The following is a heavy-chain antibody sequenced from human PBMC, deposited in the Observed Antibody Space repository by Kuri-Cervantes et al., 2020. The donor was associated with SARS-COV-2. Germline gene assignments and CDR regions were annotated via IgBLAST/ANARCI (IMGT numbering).Heavy chain of an antibody. J-gene: IGHJ2*01. CDR2: IYSGGTT. Sequence: ETLSLTCAASGFTVTSDYMTWVRQAPGKGLEWVSIIYSGGTTYYGDSVKGRLTMSRDTSKSTVYLQMDSLRVDDTAVYYCARARLGDWYFDLWGRGTMVTVSS. V-gene: IGHV3-66*01. CDR1: GFTVTSDY. D-gene: IGHD3-16*01. CDR3: ARARLGDWYFDL.